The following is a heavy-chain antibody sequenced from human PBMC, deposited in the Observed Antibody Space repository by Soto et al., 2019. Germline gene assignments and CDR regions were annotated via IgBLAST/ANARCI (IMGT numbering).Heavy chain of an antibody. CDR2: IDPSDSYT. CDR1: GYSFNNYW. Sequence: PGESLKISCKGSGYSFNNYWISWVRQMPGKGLEWMGRIDPSDSYTNYSPSFQGHVTISVDKSISTAYLQWSSPKASDTAMYYCARRSGYHDYWGQGTLVTVSS. D-gene: IGHD3-10*01. V-gene: IGHV5-10-1*01. J-gene: IGHJ4*02. CDR3: ARRSGYHDY.